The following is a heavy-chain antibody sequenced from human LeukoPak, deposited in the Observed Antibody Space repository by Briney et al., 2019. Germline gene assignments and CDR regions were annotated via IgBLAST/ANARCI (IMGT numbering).Heavy chain of an antibody. CDR1: GFTFSSYG. V-gene: IGHV3-33*01. Sequence: GRSLRLSCAASGFTFSSYGMHWVRQAPGKGLEWVAVIWYDGSNKYYADSVKGRFTISRDNSKNTLHLQMNSLRAEDTAVYYCARASSSGWFENWFDPWGQGTLVTVSS. D-gene: IGHD6-19*01. CDR2: IWYDGSNK. J-gene: IGHJ5*02. CDR3: ARASSSGWFENWFDP.